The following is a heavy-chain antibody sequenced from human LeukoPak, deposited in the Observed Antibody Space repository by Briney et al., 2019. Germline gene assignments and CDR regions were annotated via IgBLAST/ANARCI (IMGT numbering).Heavy chain of an antibody. V-gene: IGHV4-38-2*01. CDR3: ARHVGVPAAPPPSLNAFDI. J-gene: IGHJ3*02. CDR2: IYHSGST. D-gene: IGHD2-2*01. CDR1: GYSISSGYY. Sequence: SETLSLTCAVSGYSISSGYYWGWIRQPPGKGLEWIGSIYHSGSTYYNPSLKSRVTISVDTSKNQFSLKLSSVTAADTAVYYCARHVGVPAAPPPSLNAFDIWGQGTMVTVSS.